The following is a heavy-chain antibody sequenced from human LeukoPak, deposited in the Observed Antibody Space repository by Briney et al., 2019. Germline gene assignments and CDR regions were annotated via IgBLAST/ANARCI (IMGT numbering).Heavy chain of an antibody. J-gene: IGHJ5*02. Sequence: GGSLRLSCAASGFDFSSYSMNWVRQAPGKGLEWVSAISPWSDYIYYADSVKGRFTISGDNSKNTLYLQMNSLRAEDTAVYYCAKGGVAALGFDPWGQGTLVTVSS. CDR1: GFDFSSYS. V-gene: IGHV3-21*04. CDR3: AKGGVAALGFDP. D-gene: IGHD6-6*01. CDR2: ISPWSDYI.